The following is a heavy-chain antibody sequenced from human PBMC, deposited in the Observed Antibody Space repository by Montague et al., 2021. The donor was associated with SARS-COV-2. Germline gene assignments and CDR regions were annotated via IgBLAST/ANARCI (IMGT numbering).Heavy chain of an antibody. CDR1: GGSITYSSYY. V-gene: IGHV4-39*07. CDR3: ARASFYYGSGCHYNNWFDS. CDR2: IYYSGTA. D-gene: IGHD3-10*01. Sequence: SETLSLTCTMSGGSITYSSYYWGWIRLPPGKGLEWIGSIYYSGTAYYNASLKSRVTMSLDMSKNQLSLRLKSTTAADTAVYFCARASFYYGSGCHYNNWFDSWGQGTVVTVSS. J-gene: IGHJ5*01.